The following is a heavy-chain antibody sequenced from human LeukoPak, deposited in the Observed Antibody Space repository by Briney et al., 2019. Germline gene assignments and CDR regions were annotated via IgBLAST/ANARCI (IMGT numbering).Heavy chain of an antibody. CDR2: IYYSGST. J-gene: IGHJ4*02. Sequence: SESLSLTCSVSGGSISSYYWSWIRQPPGKGLEWIGYIYYSGSTNYNPSLKSRGTISVDTSKNQFSLKLSSVTAADTAVYYCARVGSSSWYDYWGQGTLVTVSS. V-gene: IGHV4-59*01. CDR1: GGSISSYY. D-gene: IGHD6-13*01. CDR3: ARVGSSSWYDY.